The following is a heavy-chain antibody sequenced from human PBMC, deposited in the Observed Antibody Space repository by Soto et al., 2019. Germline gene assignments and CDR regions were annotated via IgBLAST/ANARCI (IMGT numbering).Heavy chain of an antibody. D-gene: IGHD6-25*01. CDR2: ISYDGSNK. Sequence: QVQLVESGGGVVQPGRSLRVSCAASGFTFSNYGMHWVRQAPGKGLEWVAVISYDGSNKYYTDSVKGRFTISRDNSKNTLYLQMNSLRAEDTVVYYCSKGAAKDHRWYFDLWGRGTLVTVSA. CDR1: GFTFSNYG. V-gene: IGHV3-30*18. J-gene: IGHJ2*01. CDR3: SKGAAKDHRWYFDL.